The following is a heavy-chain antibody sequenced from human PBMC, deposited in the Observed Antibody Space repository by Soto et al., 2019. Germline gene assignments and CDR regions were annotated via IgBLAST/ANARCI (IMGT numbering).Heavy chain of an antibody. J-gene: IGHJ6*02. CDR3: ARAVESGSSQYSYYYYGMDV. D-gene: IGHD1-26*01. CDR2: ISYDGSNK. CDR1: GFTLSSYA. V-gene: IGHV3-30-3*01. Sequence: PGGSLRLSCAASGFTLSSYAMHWVRQAPGKGLEWVAVISYDGSNKYYADSVKGRFTISRDNSKNTLYLQMNSLRAEDTAVYYCARAVESGSSQYSYYYYGMDVWGQGTTVTVS.